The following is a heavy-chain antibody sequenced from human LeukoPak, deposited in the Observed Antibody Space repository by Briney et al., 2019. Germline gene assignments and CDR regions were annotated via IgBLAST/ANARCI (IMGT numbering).Heavy chain of an antibody. Sequence: GGSLRLSCAASRFTFSSYAMTWVRQAPGKGLDWVSTISDSGDTAFYADSVRGRFTISRDNSKNTLYLQLTSLRVEDTAVYYCAKDRPRDYSSRQGFSDNWFDPWGQGTLVTVSS. J-gene: IGHJ5*02. V-gene: IGHV3-23*01. CDR3: AKDRPRDYSSRQGFSDNWFDP. CDR1: RFTFSSYA. CDR2: ISDSGDTA. D-gene: IGHD3-22*01.